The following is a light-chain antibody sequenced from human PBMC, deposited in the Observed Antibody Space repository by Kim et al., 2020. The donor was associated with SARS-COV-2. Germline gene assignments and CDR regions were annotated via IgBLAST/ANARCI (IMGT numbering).Light chain of an antibody. V-gene: IGLV3-19*01. Sequence: SSELTQDPAVSVALGQTVRITCQGDSLRSYYESWYQQKPGQAPVLVIYGKNNRPSGIPDRFPGSSSGNTASLTITGAQAEDEADYYCNSRDSSGVVFGGGTQLTVL. J-gene: IGLJ2*01. CDR1: SLRSYY. CDR3: NSRDSSGVV. CDR2: GKN.